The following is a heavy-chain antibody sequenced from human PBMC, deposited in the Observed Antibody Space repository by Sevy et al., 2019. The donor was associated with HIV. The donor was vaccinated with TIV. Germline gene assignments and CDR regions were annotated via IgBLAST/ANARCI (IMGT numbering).Heavy chain of an antibody. CDR2: MWYDGNNK. J-gene: IGHJ4*02. D-gene: IGHD2-21*01. CDR1: GFTFSSFG. V-gene: IGHV3-33*01. Sequence: GGSLRLSCTASGFTFSSFGIHWVRQAPGMGLEWVALMWYDGNNKYYADSVKGRFTISRDSSKNTLYLQMNNLRAEDTAVYYCARGPSLIVAGAAGYLDYWGQRTLVTVSS. CDR3: ARGPSLIVAGAAGYLDY.